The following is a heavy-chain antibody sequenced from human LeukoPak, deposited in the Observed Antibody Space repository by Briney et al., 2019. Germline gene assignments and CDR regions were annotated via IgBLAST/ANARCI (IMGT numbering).Heavy chain of an antibody. D-gene: IGHD5-18*01. Sequence: SVNVSCKASGGTFSSYAISWVRQAPGQGLEWMGGIIPIFGTANYAQKFQGRVTITADESTSTAYMELSSLRSEDTAVYYCARGGGYSYGLDYYYYYGMDVWGQGTTVTVSS. CDR3: ARGGGYSYGLDYYYYYGMDV. CDR2: IIPIFGTA. V-gene: IGHV1-69*13. J-gene: IGHJ6*02. CDR1: GGTFSSYA.